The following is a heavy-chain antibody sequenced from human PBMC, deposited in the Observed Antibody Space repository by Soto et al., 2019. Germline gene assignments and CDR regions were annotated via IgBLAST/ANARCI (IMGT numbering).Heavy chain of an antibody. D-gene: IGHD1-26*01. J-gene: IGHJ4*02. CDR3: ARDLGGSYYAPVDY. CDR2: ISAYNGNK. CDR1: GYTFTSYG. Sequence: QVQLVQSGAEVKKPGASVKVSCKASGYTFTSYGISWVRQAPGQGLEWMGWISAYNGNKKYAQKLQGRVTMTTDTSTSTAYRELRSLRSDDTAVYYCARDLGGSYYAPVDYWGQGTVVTVSS. V-gene: IGHV1-18*01.